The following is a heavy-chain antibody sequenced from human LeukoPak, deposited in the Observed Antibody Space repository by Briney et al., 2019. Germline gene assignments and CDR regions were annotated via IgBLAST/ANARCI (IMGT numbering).Heavy chain of an antibody. J-gene: IGHJ5*02. CDR2: INPNSGGT. CDR3: ARGPPVQLERRGEEWFDP. Sequence: ASVKVSCKASGYTFTGYYMHWVRQAPGQGLEWMGWINPNSGGTNYAQKFQGRVTMTRDTSISTAYMELSRLRSDDTAVYYCARGPPVQLERRGEEWFDPWGQGTLVTVSS. V-gene: IGHV1-2*02. D-gene: IGHD1-1*01. CDR1: GYTFTGYY.